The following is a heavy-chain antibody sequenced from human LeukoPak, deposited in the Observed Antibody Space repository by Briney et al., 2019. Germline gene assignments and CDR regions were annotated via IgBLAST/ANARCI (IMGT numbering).Heavy chain of an antibody. J-gene: IGHJ4*02. CDR1: GGSISSSSYY. CDR3: TGITMVRGVIIKDY. Sequence: SETLSLTCTVSGGSISSSSYYWGWIRQPPGKGLEWIGSTYYSGSPYYNPSLKSRVTISVDTSKNQFSLKLSSVTAADTAVYYCTGITMVRGVIIKDYWGQGTLVTVSS. CDR2: TYYSGSP. D-gene: IGHD3-10*01. V-gene: IGHV4-39*01.